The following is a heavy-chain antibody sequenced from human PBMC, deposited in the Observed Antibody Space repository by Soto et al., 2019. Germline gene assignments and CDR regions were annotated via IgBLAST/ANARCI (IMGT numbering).Heavy chain of an antibody. CDR1: GLSFNFYW. V-gene: IGHV3-7*05. CDR2: IRPDGGEQ. J-gene: IGHJ4*02. Sequence: VQLVESGGDLVQPGGSLRLSCAASGLSFNFYWMSWVRQAPGKGLEWVANIRPDGGEQHYVDSVKGRFIFSRDNAKSSVSLQMNNLRVDDTAVYYCATSRGYIYEYWGQGTLVTVSS. D-gene: IGHD5-18*01. CDR3: ATSRGYIYEY.